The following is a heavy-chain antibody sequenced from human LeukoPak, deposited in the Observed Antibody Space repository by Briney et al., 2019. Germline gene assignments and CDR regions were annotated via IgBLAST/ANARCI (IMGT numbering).Heavy chain of an antibody. CDR1: GGSFSGYY. D-gene: IGHD3-22*01. CDR3: ARAPDSREGMDV. Sequence: SETLSLTCAVYGGSFSGYYWSWIRQPPGKGLEWIGEINHGGSTNYNPSLKSRVTISVDTSKNQFSLKLSSVTAADTAVYYCARAPDSREGMDVWGQGTTVTVSS. J-gene: IGHJ6*02. V-gene: IGHV4-34*01. CDR2: INHGGST.